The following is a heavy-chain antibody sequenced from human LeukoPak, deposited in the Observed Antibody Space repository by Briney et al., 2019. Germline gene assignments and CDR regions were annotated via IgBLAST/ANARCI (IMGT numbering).Heavy chain of an antibody. D-gene: IGHD3-10*01. CDR3: AKEREAGSGNIAFDY. V-gene: IGHV3-30*18. CDR1: GFTFSSYA. J-gene: IGHJ4*02. Sequence: GGSLRLSCAASGFTFSSYAMTWVRQAPGKGLEWVAVISYDGSNKYYADSVKGRFTISRDNSKNTLYLQMNSLRAEDTAVYYCAKEREAGSGNIAFDYWGQGTLVTVSS. CDR2: ISYDGSNK.